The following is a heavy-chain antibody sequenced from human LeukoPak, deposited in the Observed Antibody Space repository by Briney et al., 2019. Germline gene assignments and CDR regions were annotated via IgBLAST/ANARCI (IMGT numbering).Heavy chain of an antibody. V-gene: IGHV3-30*19. CDR2: ISYDGSNK. CDR3: ARGSGSYYLGFDY. Sequence: GGSLRLSCAASGFTFNSYGIHWVRQAPGKGLEWVAVISYDGSNKYYADSVKGRFTISRDNSKNTLYLQMNSLRAEDTAVYYCARGSGSYYLGFDYWGQGTLVTVSS. D-gene: IGHD1-26*01. CDR1: GFTFNSYG. J-gene: IGHJ4*02.